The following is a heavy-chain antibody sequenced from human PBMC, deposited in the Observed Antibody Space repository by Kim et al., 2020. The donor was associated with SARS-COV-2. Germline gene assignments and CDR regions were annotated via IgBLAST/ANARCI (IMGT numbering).Heavy chain of an antibody. CDR1: GFTFDNYA. V-gene: IGHV3-23*01. CDR2: VSGVGVNK. Sequence: GGSLRLSCVGSGFTFDNYAMSWVRQAPGKGLEWVSVVSGVGVNKFYADSVRGRFTISRDNSKNILYLQMNSLRDEDTALYYCAKMEVMDGYNYFNYYGMGVWGQGATVTVSS. J-gene: IGHJ6*02. D-gene: IGHD5-12*01. CDR3: AKMEVMDGYNYFNYYGMGV.